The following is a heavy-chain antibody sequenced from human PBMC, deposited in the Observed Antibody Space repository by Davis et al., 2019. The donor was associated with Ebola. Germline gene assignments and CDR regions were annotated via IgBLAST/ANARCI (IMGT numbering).Heavy chain of an antibody. V-gene: IGHV5-51*01. CDR2: IYSDDSDT. CDR1: GYSFTSYW. J-gene: IGHJ6*02. D-gene: IGHD2-8*01. Sequence: GESLKISCKGSGYSFTSYWIGWVRQMPGKGLEWMGIIYSDDSDTRYSPSFQGHVTISADKSISTAYLQWSSLKASDTAMYYCARPRNIVLMVYADYGMDVWGQGTTVTVSS. CDR3: ARPRNIVLMVYADYGMDV.